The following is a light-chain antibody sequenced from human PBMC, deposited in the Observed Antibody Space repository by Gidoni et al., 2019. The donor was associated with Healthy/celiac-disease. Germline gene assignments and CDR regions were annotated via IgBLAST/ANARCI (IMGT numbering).Light chain of an antibody. Sequence: DIQMTQSPSSLSASVGDRVTITCRASQSISSYLNWYQQKPGKAPKLLIYAASSLQIGVPSSFSGSGSGTDFTLTISSLQPEDFATYYCQQSYSTPLYTFXQXTKLEIK. CDR3: QQSYSTPLYT. CDR2: AAS. V-gene: IGKV1-39*01. J-gene: IGKJ2*01. CDR1: QSISSY.